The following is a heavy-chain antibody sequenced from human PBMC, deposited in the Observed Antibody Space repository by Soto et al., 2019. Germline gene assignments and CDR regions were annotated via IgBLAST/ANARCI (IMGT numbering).Heavy chain of an antibody. CDR1: GFTFSNYD. D-gene: IGHD3-10*02. J-gene: IGHJ4*02. V-gene: IGHV3-23*01. CDR2: ASSSGSGT. Sequence: EVQLLESGGGLVQPGGSLRLSCAASGFTFSNYDMSWVRQAPGKGLELVSSASSSGSGTFYADYVKGRFNISRDNPKNTVYLQMSSLSAVDTAVYYCARRDCGSGPKCVFGAASFAYWGQGNLVTVTS. CDR3: ARRDCGSGPKCVFGAASFAY.